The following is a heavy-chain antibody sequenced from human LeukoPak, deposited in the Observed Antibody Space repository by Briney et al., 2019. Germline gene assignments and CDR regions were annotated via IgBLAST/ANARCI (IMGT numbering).Heavy chain of an antibody. J-gene: IGHJ4*02. CDR3: AKLLGDVTTYDQ. CDR2: LKGDESAI. V-gene: IGHV3-7*01. Sequence: PGGSLRLSCAASGVTFSGSWMSWVRQAPGKGLEWVATLKGDESAIFYLASVKGRFTISRNNAKNLLFLQMNTLTAEDTAVYYCAKLLGDVTTYDQGAQGALVSVSS. D-gene: IGHD1-1*01. CDR1: GVTFSGSW.